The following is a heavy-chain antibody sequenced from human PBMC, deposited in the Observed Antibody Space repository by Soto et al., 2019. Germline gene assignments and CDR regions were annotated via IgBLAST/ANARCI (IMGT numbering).Heavy chain of an antibody. CDR2: ISGSGGST. CDR1: GFTFSSYA. CDR3: AGYCSGGSCYSSGAFDI. J-gene: IGHJ3*02. D-gene: IGHD2-15*01. Sequence: PGGSLRLSCAASGFTFSSYAMSWVRQAPGKGLEWVSAISGSGGSTYYADTVKGRFTISRDNSKNTLYLQMNSLRAEDTAVYYCAGYCSGGSCYSSGAFDIWGQGTMVTVSS. V-gene: IGHV3-23*01.